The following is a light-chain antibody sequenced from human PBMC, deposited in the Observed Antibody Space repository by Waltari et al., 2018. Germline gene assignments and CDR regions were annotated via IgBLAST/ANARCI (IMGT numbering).Light chain of an antibody. CDR1: SSDIGTYKY. CDR2: EVS. Sequence: QSALTQPPSASGSPGQSVTISCTGTSSDIGTYKYVSWYQQYPGKAPKLMMYEVSKRPSGVPDRFSGSKSGNTASLTVSGLQAEDEADYYCSAYAGSNNLLFGGGTRLTVL. CDR3: SAYAGSNNLL. V-gene: IGLV2-8*01. J-gene: IGLJ3*02.